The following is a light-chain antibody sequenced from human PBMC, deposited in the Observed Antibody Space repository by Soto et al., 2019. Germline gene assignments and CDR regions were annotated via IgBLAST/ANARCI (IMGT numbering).Light chain of an antibody. CDR3: QQRQYWPPIT. V-gene: IGKV1-5*01. J-gene: IGKJ5*01. CDR2: DAS. CDR1: QTISSW. Sequence: DIQMTQSPSTLSGSVGDRVTITCRASQTISSWLAWYQQKPGKAPKLLIYDASALPRGVPSRFSGSGSGTEFTLTISSLEPEDCAIYYCQQRQYWPPITFGQGTRWRL.